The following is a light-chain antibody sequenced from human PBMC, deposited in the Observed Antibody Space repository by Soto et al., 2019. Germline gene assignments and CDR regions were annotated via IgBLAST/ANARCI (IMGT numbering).Light chain of an antibody. CDR2: GAS. Sequence: EIGLTQSPGTLSLSPGERATLSCRATQSISSNSLAWYQQKPGQAPRLFIYGASSRATDIPDRFIGIGSGTDFTLTISRLEPEDFAVYYCQQYGSSVTFGGGTKVEIK. CDR3: QQYGSSVT. CDR1: QSISSNS. J-gene: IGKJ4*02. V-gene: IGKV3-20*01.